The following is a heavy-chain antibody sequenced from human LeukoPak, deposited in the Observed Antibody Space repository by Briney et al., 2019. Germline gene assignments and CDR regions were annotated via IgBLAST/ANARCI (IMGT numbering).Heavy chain of an antibody. D-gene: IGHD2-21*02. J-gene: IGHJ4*02. CDR3: ASACGGDCYSTSPTRGKRTFDY. CDR1: GGTFSSYA. V-gene: IGHV1-69*13. CDR2: IIPIIGTA. Sequence: SVKVSCKASGGTFSSYAISWVRQAPGQGLEWMGGIIPIIGTANYAQKFQGRVTITADESTSTAYMELSSLRSEDTAVYYCASACGGDCYSTSPTRGKRTFDYWGQGTLVTVSS.